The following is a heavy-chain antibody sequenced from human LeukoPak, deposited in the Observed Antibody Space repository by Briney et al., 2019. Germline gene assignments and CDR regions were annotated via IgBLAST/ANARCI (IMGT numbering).Heavy chain of an antibody. CDR2: INSDGSST. D-gene: IGHD6-19*01. V-gene: IGHV3-74*01. J-gene: IGHJ4*02. CDR3: GRGGSSSGWSPDY. CDR1: GFTSSSYW. Sequence: GGSLRLSCAASGFTSSSYWMHWVRQAPGKGLVWVSRINSDGSSTRYADSVKGRLTISRDNAKNPLDPEMSSRRAEDTAVYDCGRGGSSSGWSPDYWGQGTLVTVSS.